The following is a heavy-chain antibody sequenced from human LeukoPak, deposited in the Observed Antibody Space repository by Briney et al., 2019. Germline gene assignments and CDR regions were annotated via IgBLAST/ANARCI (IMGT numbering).Heavy chain of an antibody. V-gene: IGHV1-2*02. CDR3: ARDHRALWFGELYEFDP. CDR1: GYTFTGYY. D-gene: IGHD3-10*01. CDR2: INPNTGGT. J-gene: IGHJ5*02. Sequence: ASVKVSCKASGYTFTGYYMHWVRQAPGQGLEWMGWINPNTGGTNYAQKFQGRVTMTRDTSISTAYMELSRLRSDDTAVYYCARDHRALWFGELYEFDPWGQGTLVTVSS.